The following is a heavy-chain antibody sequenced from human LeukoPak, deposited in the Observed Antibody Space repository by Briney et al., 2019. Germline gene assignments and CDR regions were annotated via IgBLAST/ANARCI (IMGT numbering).Heavy chain of an antibody. CDR2: ISDNGGST. J-gene: IGHJ1*01. CDR1: GFTFSSYA. Sequence: PGGSLTLSCAASGFTFSSYAVSWVRQAPGKGLEWVSSISDNGGSTYSADSVKGRFTISRDNSKNTLYLQMNSLRAEDTAVYYCAREFGLITSHWGQGTLVTVSS. CDR3: AREFGLITSH. V-gene: IGHV3-23*01. D-gene: IGHD3/OR15-3a*01.